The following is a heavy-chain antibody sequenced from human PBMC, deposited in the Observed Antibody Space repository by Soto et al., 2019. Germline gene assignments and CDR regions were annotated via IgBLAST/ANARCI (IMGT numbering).Heavy chain of an antibody. CDR2: INNSGST. CDR3: ARESGSATLGY. CDR1: GGSFSGYY. J-gene: IGHJ4*02. V-gene: IGHV4-34*01. Sequence: QVQLQQWGAGLLKPSETLSLTCAVYGGSFSGYYWSWIRQPPGKGLEWIGEINNSGSTNYNPSLKSRVTISVDTAKNQFSLKLSSVTAADTAVYYCARESGSATLGYWGQGTLVTVSS. D-gene: IGHD2-15*01.